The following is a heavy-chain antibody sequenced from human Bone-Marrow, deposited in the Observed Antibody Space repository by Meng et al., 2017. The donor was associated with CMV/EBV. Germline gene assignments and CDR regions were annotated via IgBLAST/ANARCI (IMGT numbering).Heavy chain of an antibody. D-gene: IGHD3-10*01. CDR3: ARVSVDYYYYGMDV. V-gene: IGHV3-30-3*01. CDR2: ISYDGSNK. J-gene: IGHJ6*02. Sequence: GESLKISCAASGFTFSSYAMHWVRQAPGKGLEWVAVISYDGSNKYYADSVKGRFTISRDNSKNTLYLQMNSLRAGDTAVDYWARVSVDYYYYGMDVWGQGTTVTVSS. CDR1: GFTFSSYA.